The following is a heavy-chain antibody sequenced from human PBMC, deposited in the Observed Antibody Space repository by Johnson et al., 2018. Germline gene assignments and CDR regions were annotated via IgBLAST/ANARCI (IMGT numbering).Heavy chain of an antibody. CDR2: ISARGPEV. CDR1: GFTFSGFA. V-gene: IGHV3-23*01. J-gene: IGHJ3*02. CDR3: AKKLEVVLWFEGVGAFDI. D-gene: IGHD3-10*01. Sequence: EVQLLESGGGLVQPGGSLRLCCAASGFTFSGFAMNWVRPAPGKGLAWVSAISARGPEVYYGDSVKGRFTISSDNSENTLYLQLNTLRAEDTAIYYCAKKLEVVLWFEGVGAFDIWGKVTMVTVSS.